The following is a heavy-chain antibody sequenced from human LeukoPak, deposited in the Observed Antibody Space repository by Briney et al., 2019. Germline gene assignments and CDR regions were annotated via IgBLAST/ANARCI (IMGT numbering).Heavy chain of an antibody. CDR2: IIPIFGTA. V-gene: IGHV1-69*06. CDR3: ASKRGNYYYMDV. J-gene: IGHJ6*03. CDR1: GGTFSSYA. D-gene: IGHD3-10*01. Sequence: ASVKVSCKASGGTFSSYAISWVRQAPGQGLEWMGGIIPIFGTANYAQKFQGRVTITADKSTSTAYMELSSLRSEDTAVYYCASKRGNYYYMDVWGKGTTVTVSS.